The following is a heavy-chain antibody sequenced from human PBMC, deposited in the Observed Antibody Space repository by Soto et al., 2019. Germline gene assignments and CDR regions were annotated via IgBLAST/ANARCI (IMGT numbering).Heavy chain of an antibody. J-gene: IGHJ5*02. CDR3: ARSCSGGSRYYPAFDP. Sequence: SVKVSCKASGGTFSSYTISWVRQAPEQGLEWMGRIIPILGIANYAQKFQGRVTITAGKSTSTAYMELSSLRSEDTAVYYCARSCSGGSRYYPAFDPWGQGTLVTVSS. D-gene: IGHD2-15*01. CDR1: GGTFSSYT. V-gene: IGHV1-69*02. CDR2: IIPILGIA.